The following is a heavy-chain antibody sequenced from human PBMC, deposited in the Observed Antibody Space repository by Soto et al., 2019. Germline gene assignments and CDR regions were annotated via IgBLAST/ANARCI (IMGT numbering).Heavy chain of an antibody. V-gene: IGHV3-23*01. Sequence: EVQLLESGGGLVQPGGSLRLSCAASGFTFSSYPMSWVRQAPGKGLEWVSGISGSGGSTYYADSVKGRFTISRDNSKNTLHLQMNSLRAEDSAVYYCAKQIYYAGGPGDYWGQGTLVTVSS. CDR1: GFTFSSYP. D-gene: IGHD1-26*01. CDR2: ISGSGGST. CDR3: AKQIYYAGGPGDY. J-gene: IGHJ4*02.